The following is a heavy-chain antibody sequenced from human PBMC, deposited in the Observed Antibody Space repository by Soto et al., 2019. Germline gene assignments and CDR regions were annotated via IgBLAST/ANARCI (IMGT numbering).Heavy chain of an antibody. CDR3: ARGGSGSYYVY. CDR1: GFTFSSYW. D-gene: IGHD1-26*01. CDR2: INSDGSST. V-gene: IGHV3-74*01. J-gene: IGHJ4*02. Sequence: GGSLRLSCAASGFTFSSYWMHWVRQAPGKGLVWVSRINSDGSSTSYADSVKGRFTISRDNAKNTLYLQMNSLRAEDTAVYYCARGGSGSYYVYWGQGTLVTVSS.